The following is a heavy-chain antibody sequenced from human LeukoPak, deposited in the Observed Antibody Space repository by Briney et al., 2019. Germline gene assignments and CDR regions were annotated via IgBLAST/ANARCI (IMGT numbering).Heavy chain of an antibody. V-gene: IGHV4-59*01. J-gene: IGHJ5*02. CDR3: ARGYCSGGSCYSYWFDP. D-gene: IGHD2-15*01. Sequence: PSETLSLTCTVSGVSISSYYWSWIRQPPGKGLEWIGYIYYSGSTNYNPSLKSRVTISVDTSKNQFSLKLSSVTAADTAVYYCARGYCSGGSCYSYWFDPWGQGTLVTVSS. CDR1: GVSISSYY. CDR2: IYYSGST.